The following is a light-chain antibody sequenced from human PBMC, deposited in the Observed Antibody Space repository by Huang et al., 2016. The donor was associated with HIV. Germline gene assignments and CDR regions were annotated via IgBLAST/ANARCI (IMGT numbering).Light chain of an antibody. J-gene: IGKJ2*01. Sequence: EIVMTQSPATLFVSPGERATLSCRASQSISSNLAWYQQKPGQAPRVLIYGASTRASGGPARFSGAGSGTDFTLTISSLQSEDLAVYYCQQYDQWPPGYTFGQGTKL. CDR1: QSISSN. CDR3: QQYDQWPPGYT. V-gene: IGKV3-15*01. CDR2: GAS.